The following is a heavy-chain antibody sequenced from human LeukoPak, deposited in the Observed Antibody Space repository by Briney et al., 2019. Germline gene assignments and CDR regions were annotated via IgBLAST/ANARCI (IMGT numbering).Heavy chain of an antibody. CDR3: ARGDLHYHDSTRRGFDI. D-gene: IGHD3-16*01. Sequence: PGGSLRLSCAASGFTFSSYAMSWVRQAPGKGLEWVSAISGSGGRIYYGASVKGRFTISRDNSKNTLYLQMNSLRAEDTAVYYCARGDLHYHDSTRRGFDIWGQGTMVTVSS. J-gene: IGHJ3*02. CDR1: GFTFSSYA. CDR2: ISGSGGRI. V-gene: IGHV3-23*01.